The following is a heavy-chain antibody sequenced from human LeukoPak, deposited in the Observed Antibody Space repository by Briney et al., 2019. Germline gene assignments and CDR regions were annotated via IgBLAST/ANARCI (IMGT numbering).Heavy chain of an antibody. CDR1: GFTFSSYA. J-gene: IGHJ4*02. Sequence: GGSLRLSCAASGFTFSSYAMSWVRQAPGKGLEWVSAISGNGVTTYYADSVQGRFTISRDNSKNILYLQMNSLRAEDTAVYYCAKGSLKFDYWGQGTLVTVSS. CDR3: AKGSLKFDY. V-gene: IGHV3-23*01. CDR2: ISGNGVTT.